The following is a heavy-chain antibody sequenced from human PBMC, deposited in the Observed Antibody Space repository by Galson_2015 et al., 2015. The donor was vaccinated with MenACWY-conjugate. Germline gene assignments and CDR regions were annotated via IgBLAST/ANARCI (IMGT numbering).Heavy chain of an antibody. D-gene: IGHD3-3*01. V-gene: IGHV5-10-1*01. CDR3: ARRDFWSGYPFDY. Sequence: QSGAEVTKPGESLKMSCKASGYSFSSFWISWVRQMPGKGLEWMGRIDPSDSYTNFSPSFQGHVTISADKSISTAYLQWGSLKASVTSMDYCARRDFWSGYPFDYGGQGTLVTVSS. CDR1: GYSFSSFW. CDR2: IDPSDSYT. J-gene: IGHJ4*02.